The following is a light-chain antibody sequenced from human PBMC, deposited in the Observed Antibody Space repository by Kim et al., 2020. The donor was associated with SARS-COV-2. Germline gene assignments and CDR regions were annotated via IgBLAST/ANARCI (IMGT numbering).Light chain of an antibody. CDR3: QQYHSRPPWT. CDR2: HPS. J-gene: IGKJ1*01. CDR1: RDVRGT. Sequence: SPRDRATLYCSPSRDVRGTVAWFPPGPGPAPLLLIYHPSTMSTDFPARISGSGSWTEFTLTITSLQSEDCAIYYCQQYHSRPPWTFGHGTKVDI. V-gene: IGKV3-15*01.